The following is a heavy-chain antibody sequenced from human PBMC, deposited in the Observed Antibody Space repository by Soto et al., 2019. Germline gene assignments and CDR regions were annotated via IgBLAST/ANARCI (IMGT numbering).Heavy chain of an antibody. J-gene: IGHJ6*02. Sequence: GGSLRLSCAASGFTFSGSAMHWVRQASGKGLEWVGRIRSKANSYATAYAASVKGRFTISRDDSKNTAYLQMNSLKTEDTAVYYCTRQPANVAVAGTPPYYYGMDVWGQGTTVTVSS. V-gene: IGHV3-73*01. CDR3: TRQPANVAVAGTPPYYYGMDV. D-gene: IGHD6-19*01. CDR1: GFTFSGSA. CDR2: IRSKANSYAT.